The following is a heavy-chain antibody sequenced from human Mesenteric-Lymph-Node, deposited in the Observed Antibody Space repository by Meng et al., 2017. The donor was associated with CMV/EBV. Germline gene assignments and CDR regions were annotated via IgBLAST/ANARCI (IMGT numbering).Heavy chain of an antibody. D-gene: IGHD2-15*01. CDR1: GGTFSSYS. CDR2: IIPILGIA. CDR3: ARIHCSGGSCSHLDY. J-gene: IGHJ4*02. V-gene: IGHV1-69*02. Sequence: AGGTFSSYSISWVRQAPGQGLECMGGIIPILGIANYAQNFQGRVTITADKSTSTAYMELSSLRSEDTAVYYCARIHCSGGSCSHLDYWGQGTLVTVSS.